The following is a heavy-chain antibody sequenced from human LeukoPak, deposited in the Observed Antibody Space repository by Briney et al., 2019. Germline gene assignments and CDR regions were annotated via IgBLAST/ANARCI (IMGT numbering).Heavy chain of an antibody. V-gene: IGHV3-7*01. D-gene: IGHD3-3*01. CDR3: ARHYDFWSGYYTQDAFDI. Sequence: PGGSLRLSCAASGFKFSDFWMTWVRQTPGKGLEWVANIKEDGSEEYHVDSVKGRFTISRDNTESSLYLQMNSLRAEDTAVYYCARHYDFWSGYYTQDAFDIWGQGTMVTVSS. CDR2: IKEDGSEE. J-gene: IGHJ3*02. CDR1: GFKFSDFW.